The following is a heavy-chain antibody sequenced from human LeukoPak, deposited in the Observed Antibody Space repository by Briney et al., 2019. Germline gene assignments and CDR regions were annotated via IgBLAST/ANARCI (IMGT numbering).Heavy chain of an antibody. CDR3: ARGRDGYNYGIDY. D-gene: IGHD5-24*01. CDR1: VGSFSGYY. V-gene: IGHV4-34*01. Sequence: PSETLSLTCAVYVGSFSGYYWSWIRQPPGKGLEWIGEINHSGSTNYNPSLKSRVTISVDTSKNQFSLKLSSVTAADTAVYYCARGRDGYNYGIDYWGQGTLVTVSS. CDR2: INHSGST. J-gene: IGHJ4*02.